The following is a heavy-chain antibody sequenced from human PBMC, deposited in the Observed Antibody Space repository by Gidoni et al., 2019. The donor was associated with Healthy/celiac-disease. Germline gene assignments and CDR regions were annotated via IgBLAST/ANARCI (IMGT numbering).Heavy chain of an antibody. CDR1: GFTFDDYA. J-gene: IGHJ4*02. CDR3: AKVRFGETLPYFDY. CDR2: ISWNSGII. D-gene: IGHD3-10*01. V-gene: IGHV3-9*01. Sequence: EVQLVESGGGLVQPGRSLRLSCAASGFTFDDYAMHWVRQAPGTGLEWVSGISWNSGIIGYADSVKCRFTISRDNAKNSLYLQMNSLRAEDTALYYCAKVRFGETLPYFDYWGQGTLVTVSS.